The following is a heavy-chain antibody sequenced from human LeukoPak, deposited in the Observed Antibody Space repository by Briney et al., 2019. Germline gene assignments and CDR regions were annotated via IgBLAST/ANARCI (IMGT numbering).Heavy chain of an antibody. Sequence: APVNVSCQASGYTFTSYAMHWVRQAPGQRLEWMGWINAGNGNTKYSQKFQGRVTITRDPAASTAYMELSSLRSEDTAVYYSARDLLWFGADNWFDPWGQGTLVTVSS. CDR3: ARDLLWFGADNWFDP. V-gene: IGHV1-3*01. D-gene: IGHD3-10*01. J-gene: IGHJ5*02. CDR1: GYTFTSYA. CDR2: INAGNGNT.